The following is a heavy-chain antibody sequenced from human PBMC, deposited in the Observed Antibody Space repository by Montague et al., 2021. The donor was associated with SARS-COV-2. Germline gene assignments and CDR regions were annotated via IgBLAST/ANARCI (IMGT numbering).Heavy chain of an antibody. J-gene: IGHJ4*02. CDR1: GFIFSSYG. V-gene: IGHV3-33*01. CDR2: IWYDGSNE. D-gene: IGHD1-26*01. CDR3: ARGSVGGYYFDY. Sequence: SLRLSCAASGFIFSSYGMHWVRQAPGKGLEWVAHIWYDGSNENYVDSVKGRFTISRDNFKNTLYLQMNSLRAEDTAIYYCARGSVGGYYFDYWGQGALVIVSS.